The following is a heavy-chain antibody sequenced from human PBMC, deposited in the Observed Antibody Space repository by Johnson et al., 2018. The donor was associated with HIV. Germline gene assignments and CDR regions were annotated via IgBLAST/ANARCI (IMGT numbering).Heavy chain of an antibody. CDR1: GFTFSSYA. J-gene: IGHJ3*02. CDR2: ISYDGSDK. Sequence: QVQLVESGGGVVQPGGSLRLSCAASGFTFSSYAMHWVRQAPGKGLEWVAVISYDGSDKYYADSVKGRFTISRDNSKNTLYLQMTSLRAEDTAVYYCARERSLNEYSSSWDAFDIWGQGTMVTVSS. D-gene: IGHD6-6*01. V-gene: IGHV3-30*04. CDR3: ARERSLNEYSSSWDAFDI.